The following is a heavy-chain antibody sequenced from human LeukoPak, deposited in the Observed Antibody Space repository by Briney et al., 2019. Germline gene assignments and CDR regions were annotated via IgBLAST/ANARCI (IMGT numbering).Heavy chain of an antibody. CDR3: ARGQTFSLPFSHYFDS. J-gene: IGHJ4*02. D-gene: IGHD2/OR15-2a*01. Sequence: ASVKVSCKASGYTFTGYYMHWVRQAPGQGLEWVGWINPSSGGTTYAQSFQGRVTMTRDTSISTAYMDLSRLTSDDTAVYYCARGQTFSLPFSHYFDSWGQGALVTVSS. CDR2: INPSSGGT. V-gene: IGHV1-2*02. CDR1: GYTFTGYY.